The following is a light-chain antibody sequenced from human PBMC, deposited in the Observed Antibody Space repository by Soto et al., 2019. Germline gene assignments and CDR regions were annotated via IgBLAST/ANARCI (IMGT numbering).Light chain of an antibody. V-gene: IGLV2-8*01. CDR3: RSYDGGNNFVV. CDR2: EVS. J-gene: IGLJ2*01. Sequence: QSVLTQPPSASGSPGQSVTISCTGTSSDVGGYNYVSWYQHHPGKAPKLMIYEVSKRPSGVPDRFSGSKSDNTASLTVSGLQADDEADYYCRSYDGGNNFVVFGGGTKLTAL. CDR1: SSDVGGYNY.